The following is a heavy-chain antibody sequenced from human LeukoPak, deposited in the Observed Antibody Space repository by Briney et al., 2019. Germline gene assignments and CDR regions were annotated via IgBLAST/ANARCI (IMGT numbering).Heavy chain of an antibody. J-gene: IGHJ5*02. Sequence: PSETLSLTCAVYGGSFSGYYWSWIRQPPGKGLEWIGEINHSGSTNYNPSLKSRVTISVDTSKNQFSLKLSSVTAADTAVYYCARIALRLTWFDPGGQGTLVTVSS. CDR1: GGSFSGYY. CDR3: ARIALRLTWFDP. CDR2: INHSGST. D-gene: IGHD3-22*01. V-gene: IGHV4-34*01.